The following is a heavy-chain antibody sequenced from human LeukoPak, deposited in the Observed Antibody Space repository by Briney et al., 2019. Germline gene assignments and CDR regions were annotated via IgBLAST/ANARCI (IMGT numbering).Heavy chain of an antibody. CDR3: ARSRRYGDYVERAFDI. V-gene: IGHV4-39*01. CDR2: IYYSGST. J-gene: IGHJ3*02. D-gene: IGHD4-17*01. Sequence: PSETLSLTCTVSGGSISSSSYYWGWIRQTPGKGLEWIGSIYYSGSTYYNPSLKSRVTISVDTSKNQFSLKLSSVTAADTALYYCARSRRYGDYVERAFDISGDRKKVTVSS. CDR1: GGSISSSSYY.